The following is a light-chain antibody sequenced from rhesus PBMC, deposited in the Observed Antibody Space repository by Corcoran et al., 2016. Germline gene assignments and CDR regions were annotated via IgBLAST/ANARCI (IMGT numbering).Light chain of an antibody. CDR2: DAS. Sequence: DIQLTQSPSSLSASVGDRVTITCRASQGISSYLAWYQQKSGKAPKLLIYDASNLQSGVPSRFSGSGAGTELTLTISRLQPEDVATYFGQQGNSYPWTFGQGTKVEIK. J-gene: IGKJ1*01. V-gene: IGKV1-38*01. CDR1: QGISSY. CDR3: QQGNSYPWT.